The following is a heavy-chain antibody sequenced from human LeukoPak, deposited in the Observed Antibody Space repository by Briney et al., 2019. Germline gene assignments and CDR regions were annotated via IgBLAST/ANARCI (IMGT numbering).Heavy chain of an antibody. CDR3: SSPPLGTEYFHH. CDR1: GDSFSSYY. V-gene: IGHV4-59*08. Sequence: SETLSLTCTVSGDSFSSYYWSWSRQPPGKGLEWIGYIYNSGSTNYNPSLKSRVTISVDRSKNQFSLKLSSATAADTAVYHVSSPPLGTEYFHHWGQGTLVTVSS. CDR2: IYNSGST. D-gene: IGHD3-16*02. J-gene: IGHJ1*01.